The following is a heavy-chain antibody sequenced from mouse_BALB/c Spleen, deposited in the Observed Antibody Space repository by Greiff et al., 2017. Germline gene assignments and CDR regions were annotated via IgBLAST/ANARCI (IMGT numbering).Heavy chain of an antibody. CDR3: ARLPYDYDVDDY. CDR2: IWSGGST. J-gene: IGHJ2*01. V-gene: IGHV2-2*02. Sequence: VKLMESGPGLVQPSQSLSITCTVSGFSLTSYGVHWVRQSPGKGLEWLGVIWSGGSTDYNAAFISRLSISKDNSKSQVFFKMNSLQANDTAIYYCARLPYDYDVDDYWGQGTTLTVSS. CDR1: GFSLTSYG. D-gene: IGHD2-4*01.